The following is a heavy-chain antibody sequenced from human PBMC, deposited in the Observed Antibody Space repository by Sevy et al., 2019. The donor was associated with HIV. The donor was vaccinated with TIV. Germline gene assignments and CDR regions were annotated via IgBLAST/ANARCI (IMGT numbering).Heavy chain of an antibody. J-gene: IGHJ3*02. Sequence: GGSLRLSCAASGFTFSSYSMNWVRQAPGKGLEWVSYISSSSSTIYYAASVKAPFTISRDNAKNSLYLQMNSLRDEDTAVYYCARQGADRYNAFDIWGQGTIVTVSS. CDR3: ARQGADRYNAFDI. CDR1: GFTFSSYS. D-gene: IGHD1-1*01. CDR2: ISSSSSTI. V-gene: IGHV3-48*02.